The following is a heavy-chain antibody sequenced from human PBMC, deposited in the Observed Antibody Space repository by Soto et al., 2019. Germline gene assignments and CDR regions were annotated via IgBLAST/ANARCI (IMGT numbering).Heavy chain of an antibody. J-gene: IGHJ4*02. CDR3: ARRMTAVTIIDY. CDR2: ISGSGGST. V-gene: IGHV3-23*01. Sequence: PGGSLRLSCAASGFTFSSYAMSWVRQAPGKGLEWVSAISGSGGSTYYADSVKGRFTISRDNSKNTLYLQMNSLRAEDTAVYYCARRMTAVTIIDYWGQGTLVTVSS. CDR1: GFTFSSYA. D-gene: IGHD4-17*01.